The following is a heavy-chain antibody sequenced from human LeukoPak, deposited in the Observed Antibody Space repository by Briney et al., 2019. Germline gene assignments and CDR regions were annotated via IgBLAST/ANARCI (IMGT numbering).Heavy chain of an antibody. J-gene: IGHJ3*02. CDR2: IIPIFGTA. V-gene: IGHV1-69*13. D-gene: IGHD4-17*01. CDR3: ARDQFKRTTVPPPVVFDI. CDR1: GGTFSSYA. Sequence: GASVKVSCKASGGTFSSYAISWVRQAPGQGLEWMGGIIPIFGTANYALKFQGRVTITADESTRTAYMELRSLGSDDTAIYYCARDQFKRTTVPPPVVFDIWGQGTMVTVSP.